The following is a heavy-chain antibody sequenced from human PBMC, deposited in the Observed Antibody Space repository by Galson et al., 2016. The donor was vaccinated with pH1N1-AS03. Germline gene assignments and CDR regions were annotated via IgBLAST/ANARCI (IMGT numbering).Heavy chain of an antibody. CDR3: ASAAPFDP. CDR1: GYTFPNFG. CDR2: ISPYNGNT. J-gene: IGHJ5*02. V-gene: IGHV1-18*04. D-gene: IGHD6-25*01. Sequence: SVKVSCKASGYTFPNFGMSWVRQAPGQGLEWMGWISPYNGNTQYAQRLEGRVTMTTDTSTNTDYLELRSLKYDDTAVYYCASAAPFDPWGHGTLVIVPS.